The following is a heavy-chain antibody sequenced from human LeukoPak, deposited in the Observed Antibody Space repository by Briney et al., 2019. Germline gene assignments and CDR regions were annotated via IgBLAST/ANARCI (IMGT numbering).Heavy chain of an antibody. Sequence: GGSLRLFCEASGIPLSSAWLSWARQPPGKGFEYVARLKSDSDGGTTDHAAPVKGRFTISRDDSKNTLYLQMNSLTIEDTAVYYCTTPPDWGQGTLVTVSP. V-gene: IGHV3-15*01. CDR2: LKSDSDGGTT. CDR3: TTPPD. CDR1: GIPLSSAW. J-gene: IGHJ4*02.